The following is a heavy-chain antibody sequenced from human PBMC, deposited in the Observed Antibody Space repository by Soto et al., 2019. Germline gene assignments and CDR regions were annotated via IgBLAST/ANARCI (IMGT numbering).Heavy chain of an antibody. V-gene: IGHV3-23*01. D-gene: IGHD6-19*01. J-gene: IGHJ4*02. CDR2: ISDGGGST. CDR1: GFTFSSYG. Sequence: EVQLLESGGGLVQPGGSLRLSCAASGFTFSSYGMSWVRQAPGKGLEWVSVISDGGGSTFYADSVKGRFTISRDNSKNTLYLQMNSLRAEDTAVYYCAREIAGDSSGSFDYWGQGTLVTVSS. CDR3: AREIAGDSSGSFDY.